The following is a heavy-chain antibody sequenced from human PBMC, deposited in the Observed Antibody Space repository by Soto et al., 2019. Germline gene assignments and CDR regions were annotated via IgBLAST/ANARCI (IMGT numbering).Heavy chain of an antibody. J-gene: IGHJ3*02. CDR3: ARDQIGSGSYYHHAFDI. Sequence: GGSLPLSCAACVFNYSRYRMHRFRQAPGKGLEWVAVIWYDGSNKYYADSVKGRFTISRDNSKNTLYLQMNSLRAEDTAVYYCARDQIGSGSYYHHAFDIWGQGTMVTVSS. CDR2: IWYDGSNK. CDR1: VFNYSRYR. D-gene: IGHD3-10*01. V-gene: IGHV3-33*01.